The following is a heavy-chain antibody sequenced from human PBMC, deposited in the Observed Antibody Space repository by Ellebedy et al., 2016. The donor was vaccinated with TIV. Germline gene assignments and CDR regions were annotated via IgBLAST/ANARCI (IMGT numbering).Heavy chain of an antibody. CDR3: ARDLVGETSFVGY. CDR2: INPSSGST. J-gene: IGHJ4*02. Sequence: ASVKVSCXASGYTFRYFYMHWVRQAPGQGLEWVGVINPSSGSTSYAQKFQGRVTMTRDTSTNTVYMEMTSLRSDDTAVYYCARDLVGETSFVGYWGQGTLVTVSS. CDR1: GYTFRYFY. V-gene: IGHV1-46*01. D-gene: IGHD1-26*01.